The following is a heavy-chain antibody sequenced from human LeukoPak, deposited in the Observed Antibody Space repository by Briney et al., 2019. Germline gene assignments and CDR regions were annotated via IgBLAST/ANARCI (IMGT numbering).Heavy chain of an antibody. D-gene: IGHD2-2*02. V-gene: IGHV3-33*01. CDR1: GFTFSSYG. J-gene: IGHJ5*02. Sequence: PGRSLRLSCAASGFTFSSYGMHWVRQAPGKGLEWVAVIWYDGSNKYYADSVKGRFTISRDNSKNTLYLQMNSLRAEDTAVYYCARDRERGYCSSTSCYTPNWFDPWGQGTLVTVSS. CDR2: IWYDGSNK. CDR3: ARDRERGYCSSTSCYTPNWFDP.